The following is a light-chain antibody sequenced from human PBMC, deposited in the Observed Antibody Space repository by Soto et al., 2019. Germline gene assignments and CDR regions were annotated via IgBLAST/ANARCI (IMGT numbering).Light chain of an antibody. J-gene: IGKJ1*01. CDR1: QSVSSN. Sequence: IVMTQSPATLSVSPGERATLSCRASQSVSSNLAWYQQKPGQAPRLLIFGASTRANGIPARFSGSGSGTEFTLTLRSLQSEDFAVYYCQQYDNSWPWTFGQGTKVETK. CDR3: QQYDNSWPWT. CDR2: GAS. V-gene: IGKV3-15*01.